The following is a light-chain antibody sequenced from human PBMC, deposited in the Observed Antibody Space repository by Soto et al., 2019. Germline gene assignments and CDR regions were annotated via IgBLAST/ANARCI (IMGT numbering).Light chain of an antibody. CDR3: CSYTSTSTRV. CDR2: DDS. Sequence: QSALTQPASVSGSPGQSITFSCTGASSDIGGYNYDSWYQQHPGKAPKLIIFDDSNRPSGVSNRFSASKSGNTASLTISGLQAEDEADYYCCSYTSTSTRVFGGGTKLTVL. J-gene: IGLJ3*02. V-gene: IGLV2-14*03. CDR1: SSDIGGYNY.